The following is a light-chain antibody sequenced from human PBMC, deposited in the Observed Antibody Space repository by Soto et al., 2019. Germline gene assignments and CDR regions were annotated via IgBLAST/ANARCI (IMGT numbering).Light chain of an antibody. Sequence: EIVLTQSPGTLSLSPGERATLSCRASQSVSSSSLAWYQQNPGQAPRLLIYEASSRATGIPDRFSGSGSGTDFTLTITRLEPEDFAVYYCQQYGGSPPFTFGQGTKVDIK. V-gene: IGKV3-20*01. CDR3: QQYGGSPPFT. CDR1: QSVSSSS. CDR2: EAS. J-gene: IGKJ2*01.